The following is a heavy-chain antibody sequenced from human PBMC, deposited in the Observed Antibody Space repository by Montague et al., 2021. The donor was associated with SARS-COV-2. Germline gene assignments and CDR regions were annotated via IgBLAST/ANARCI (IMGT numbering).Heavy chain of an antibody. J-gene: IGHJ3*02. D-gene: IGHD4-23*01. CDR3: VRDHPYGGPRGAYDI. Sequence: SETLSLTCTVSGGSITGYYWSWLRRSPGEGLEWIAYIYDCGAVXXXPSXXXRATISTDTSKNQLSLKVNSVTAANAAVYYCVRDHPYGGPRGAYDIWGQGTVVAVSS. CDR2: IYDCGAV. CDR1: GGSITGYY. V-gene: IGHV4-59*01.